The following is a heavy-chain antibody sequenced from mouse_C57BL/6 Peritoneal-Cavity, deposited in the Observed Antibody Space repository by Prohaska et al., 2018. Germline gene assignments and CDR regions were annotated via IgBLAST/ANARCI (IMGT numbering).Heavy chain of an antibody. CDR3: ARGDAMDY. CDR2: INTHSGEP. J-gene: IGHJ4*01. Sequence: QIQLVQSGPELKKPGETVKLSCKASGYTFTTDGMQWVQKMPGKGFKLIGLINTHSGEPKYAEDFKGRFAFSLETSASTAYLQRSNLKNEDTATYFCARGDAMDYWGQGTSVTVSS. V-gene: IGHV9-4*01. CDR1: GYTFTTDG.